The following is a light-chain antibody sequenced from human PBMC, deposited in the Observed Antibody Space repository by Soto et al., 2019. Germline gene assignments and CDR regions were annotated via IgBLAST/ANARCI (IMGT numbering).Light chain of an antibody. Sequence: QPASVSGSPGQSITISCTGTTDDIGLYNYVSWYQRHPGKAPKLIIYDVTNRPSGVSSRFSGSKSANTASLTISGLQVEDEAEYYCSSYTITTSYVFGTGTKLTVL. CDR1: TDDIGLYNY. J-gene: IGLJ1*01. CDR3: SSYTITTSYV. CDR2: DVT. V-gene: IGLV2-14*01.